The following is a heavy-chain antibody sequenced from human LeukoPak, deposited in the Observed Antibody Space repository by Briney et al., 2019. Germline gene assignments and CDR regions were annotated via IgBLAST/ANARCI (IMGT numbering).Heavy chain of an antibody. CDR3: ARQGRMATRGEFDH. D-gene: IGHD5-24*01. J-gene: IGHJ4*02. Sequence: PSETLSLTCTVSGGSISSYYWSWIRQPPGKGLEWIGYIYYSGSTNYNPSLKSRVTISVDTSKNQFSLKLSSVTAADTAVYYCARQGRMATRGEFDHWGQGTLVTVSS. CDR2: IYYSGST. CDR1: GGSISSYY. V-gene: IGHV4-59*01.